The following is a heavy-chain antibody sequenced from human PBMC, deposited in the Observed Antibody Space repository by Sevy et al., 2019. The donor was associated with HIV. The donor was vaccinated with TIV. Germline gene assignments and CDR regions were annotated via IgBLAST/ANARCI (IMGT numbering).Heavy chain of an antibody. CDR1: GFAFSSHA. CDR3: ARDGGYSIKWYPLY. J-gene: IGHJ4*01. V-gene: IGHV3-30-3*01. CDR2: ISYEGTET. D-gene: IGHD6-13*01. Sequence: GGSLRLSCAASGFAFSSHAMHWVRQAPGKGLEWVATISYEGTETFHAASVGGRFTISRDNSKNMLSLQINSLGPEETAVYYCARDGGYSIKWYPLYWGHGTLVTVSS.